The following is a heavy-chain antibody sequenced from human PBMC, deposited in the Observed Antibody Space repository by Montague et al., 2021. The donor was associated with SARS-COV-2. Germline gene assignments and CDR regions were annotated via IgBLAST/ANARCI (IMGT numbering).Heavy chain of an antibody. Sequence: TLSLTCTSLGSWNSGADRKRTRMKHSDEKGPDWVGRIYNSGSTNYNPSLKSRVTISVDTSTNQFSLKLSSVTAADTAVYYCARLLRWGLIATEYYFDYWGQGTLVTVSS. V-gene: IGHV4-61*02. CDR3: ARLLRWGLIATEYYFDY. CDR1: GSWNSGAD. CDR2: IYNSGST. D-gene: IGHD6-25*01. J-gene: IGHJ4*02.